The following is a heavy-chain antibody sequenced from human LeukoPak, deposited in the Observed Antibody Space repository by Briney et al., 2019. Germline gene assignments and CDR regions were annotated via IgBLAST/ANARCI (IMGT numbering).Heavy chain of an antibody. CDR1: GFTFSGSA. J-gene: IGHJ6*03. V-gene: IGHV3-73*01. CDR3: AKAPATLEGSYYLYYYYYYMDV. D-gene: IGHD1-26*01. Sequence: PGGSLRLSCAASGFTFSGSAMHWVRQASGKGLEWVGRIRSKANSYATAYAASVKGRFTISRDDSKNTAYLQMNSLRAEDTAVYYCAKAPATLEGSYYLYYYYYYMDVWGKGTTVTVSS. CDR2: IRSKANSYAT.